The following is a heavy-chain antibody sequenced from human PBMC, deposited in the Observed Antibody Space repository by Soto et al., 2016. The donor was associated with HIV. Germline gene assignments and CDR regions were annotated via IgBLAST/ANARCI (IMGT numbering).Heavy chain of an antibody. V-gene: IGHV3-9*01. CDR2: ISWNSGNI. CDR3: VKDNSGWYYFDF. Sequence: EVQLVESGGGLVQPGRSLRLSCAASGFTFDGYAMHWVRQVPGRGLEWVSGISWNSGNIGYADSVKGRFTISRDNAKNSLFCQMNSLRPEDTAFYYCVKDNSGWYYFDFWGQGTLVTVSS. J-gene: IGHJ4*02. CDR1: GFTFDGYA. D-gene: IGHD6-19*01.